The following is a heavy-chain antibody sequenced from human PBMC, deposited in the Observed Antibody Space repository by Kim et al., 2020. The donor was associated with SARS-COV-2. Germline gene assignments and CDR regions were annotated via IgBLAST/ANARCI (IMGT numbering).Heavy chain of an antibody. CDR3: ASAATYYGSSGPIRGIDP. J-gene: IGHJ5*02. CDR2: INTNSGNT. D-gene: IGHD3-22*01. CDR1: GYTFTGYS. V-gene: IGHV1-2*06. Sequence: ASVKVSCKASGYTFTGYSMHWVRQAPGQGLEWMGRINTNSGNTNYAQRFQGRVTMTRDTSISTAYMELSSLSSDDTAVYYCASAATYYGSSGPIRGIDPWGQGTLVTVSS.